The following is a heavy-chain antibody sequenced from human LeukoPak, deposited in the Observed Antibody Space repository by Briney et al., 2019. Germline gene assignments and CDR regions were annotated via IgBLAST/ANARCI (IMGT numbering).Heavy chain of an antibody. V-gene: IGHV3-20*04. CDR1: GFTCDDYG. D-gene: IGHD2-2*01. Sequence: GGSLRLSCAACGFTCDDYGMSGVPQAPGKARVGVSGINWNGGSTGYADSVKGRFTISRDNAKNSLYLQMNSLRAEDTALYYCAREGSSTSSLFDYWGQGTLVTVSS. J-gene: IGHJ4*02. CDR3: AREGSSTSSLFDY. CDR2: INWNGGST.